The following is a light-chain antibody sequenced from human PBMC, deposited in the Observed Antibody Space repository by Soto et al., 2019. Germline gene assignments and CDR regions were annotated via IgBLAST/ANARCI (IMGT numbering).Light chain of an antibody. CDR3: AAWDDSLYVVV. CDR1: SSNIGSNT. J-gene: IGLJ2*01. Sequence: HSVLTQPPSASGTPGQRVTISCSGSSSNIGSNTVNWYQQLPGTAPKLLIYSNNQRPSGVPDRFSGSKSGTSASLAISGLQCEDEADYYCAAWDDSLYVVVFGGGTTLTVL. CDR2: SNN. V-gene: IGLV1-44*01.